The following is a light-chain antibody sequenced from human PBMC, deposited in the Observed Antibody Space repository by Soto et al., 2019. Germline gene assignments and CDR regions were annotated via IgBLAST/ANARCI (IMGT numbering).Light chain of an antibody. CDR3: GEDHGSGSNCVVV. V-gene: IGLV9-49*01. CDR2: VGTGGIVG. J-gene: IGLJ2*01. Sequence: QSVLTQPPSASASLGASVTLTCTLSSGYSNYKVDWYQQRPGKGPRFVMRVGTGGIVGSKGDGIPDRFSVLGSGLNRYLTLKNIQAEDESDDHWGEDHGSGSNCVVVFGGGTKLTVL. CDR1: SGYSNYK.